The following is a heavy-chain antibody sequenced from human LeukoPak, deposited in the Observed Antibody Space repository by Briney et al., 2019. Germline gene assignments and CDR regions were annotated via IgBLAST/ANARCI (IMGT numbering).Heavy chain of an antibody. CDR2: IKQDGSEK. D-gene: IGHD3-10*01. CDR3: ARGPGRSNAFDI. CDR1: GFTFSSYW. V-gene: IGHV3-7*01. J-gene: IGHJ3*02. Sequence: GGSLRLSCAASGFTFSSYWMSWVRQTPGKGLEWVANIKQDGSEKYSVDSVKGRFTISRDNAKNSLYLQMNSLRAEDTAVYYCARGPGRSNAFDIWGQGTLVTVSS.